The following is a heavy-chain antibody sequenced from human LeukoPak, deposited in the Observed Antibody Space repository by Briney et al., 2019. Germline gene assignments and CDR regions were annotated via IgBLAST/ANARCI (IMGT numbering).Heavy chain of an antibody. CDR1: GFTFSSVS. Sequence: PGGSLRLSCAASGFTFSSVSMNWVRQATGKGLDWVSCISSSSSTIYYAHSVQGRFTISRDDAKNSLHLQRTSLRDEDTAVYSCARDLISGDYTFDYWGQGTLVTVSS. CDR3: ARDLISGDYTFDY. V-gene: IGHV3-48*02. CDR2: ISSSSSTI. J-gene: IGHJ4*02. D-gene: IGHD1-26*01.